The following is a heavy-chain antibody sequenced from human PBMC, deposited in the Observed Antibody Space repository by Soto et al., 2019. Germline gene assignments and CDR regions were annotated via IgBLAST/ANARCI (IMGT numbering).Heavy chain of an antibody. D-gene: IGHD6-6*01. Sequence: GGSLRLSCAASGFTFSSYSMNWVRQAPGKGLEWVSSISSSSSYIYYAESVKGRFTISRDNAKNSLYLQLNSLRAEDTAVYYCARDLEYSSSSAGYFDLWGRGTLVTVSS. CDR3: ARDLEYSSSSAGYFDL. V-gene: IGHV3-21*01. CDR2: ISSSSSYI. J-gene: IGHJ2*01. CDR1: GFTFSSYS.